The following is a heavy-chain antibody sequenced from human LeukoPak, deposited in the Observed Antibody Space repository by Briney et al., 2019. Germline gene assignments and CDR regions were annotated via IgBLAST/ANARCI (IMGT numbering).Heavy chain of an antibody. CDR3: AKARSDYGDPSAFDY. CDR2: ISWNSGSI. J-gene: IGHJ4*02. V-gene: IGHV3-9*01. CDR1: GFTFDDYA. Sequence: PGGSLRLSCAASGFTFDDYAMHWVRQAPGKGLEWVSGISWNSGSIGYADSVKGRFTISRDNAKNSLYLQMNSLRAEDTALYYCAKARSDYGDPSAFDYWGQGTLVTVSS. D-gene: IGHD4-17*01.